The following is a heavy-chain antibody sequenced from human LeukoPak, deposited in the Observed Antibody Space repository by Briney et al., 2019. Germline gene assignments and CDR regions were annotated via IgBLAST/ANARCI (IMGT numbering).Heavy chain of an antibody. CDR3: ARGGLRFSND. V-gene: IGHV4-34*01. D-gene: IGHD3-3*01. J-gene: IGHJ4*02. CDR2: INHSGII. Sequence: PSETLSLTCVVYGGSFSGYHWSWLRQPPGKGLEWIGEINHSGIINYNPSLKSRVAISGDTSKNQFSLKLSSVTAAATAVYYCARGGLRFSNDWAQGTLVTVSS. CDR1: GGSFSGYH.